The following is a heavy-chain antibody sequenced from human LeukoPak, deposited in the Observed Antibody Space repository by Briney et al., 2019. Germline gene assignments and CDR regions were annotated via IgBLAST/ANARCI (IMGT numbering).Heavy chain of an antibody. D-gene: IGHD2-2*01. CDR3: GVVPAAISVWFDP. Sequence: SETLSLTCAVYGGPFSSYYWTWIRQSPGKGLEWIGEINHNKTTNYNPSLTSRVTISVDTSKNQFSLNLTSVTAADTAVYYCGVVPAAISVWFDPWGQGTLVTVSS. CDR1: GGPFSSYY. V-gene: IGHV4-34*01. CDR2: INHNKTT. J-gene: IGHJ5*02.